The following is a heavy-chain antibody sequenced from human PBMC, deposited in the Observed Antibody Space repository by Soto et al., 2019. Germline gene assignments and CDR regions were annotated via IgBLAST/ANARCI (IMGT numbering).Heavy chain of an antibody. CDR3: ARRGDIVVVVAARSDAFDI. Sequence: RASVKVSCKASGYTFTSYGISWVLQAPGQGLEWMGWISAYNGNTNYAQKLQGRVTMTTDTSTNTAYMELRSLRSDDTAVYYCARRGDIVVVVAARSDAFDIWGQGTMVTVSS. D-gene: IGHD2-15*01. CDR1: GYTFTSYG. CDR2: ISAYNGNT. J-gene: IGHJ3*02. V-gene: IGHV1-18*01.